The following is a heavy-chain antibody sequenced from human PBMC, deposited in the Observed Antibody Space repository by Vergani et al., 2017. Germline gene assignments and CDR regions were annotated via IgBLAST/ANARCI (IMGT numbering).Heavy chain of an antibody. CDR3: SGEYSSSYYYYYYMDV. CDR1: GYTFTSYG. V-gene: IGHV1-18*01. CDR2: ISAYNGNT. Sequence: QVQLVQSGAEVKKPGASVKVSCKASGYTFTSYGISWVRQAPGQGLEWMGWISAYNGNTNYAQKLQGRVTMTIDTSTSTAYMELRSLRSDDTAVYYCSGEYSSSYYYYYYMDVWGKGTTVTVSS. D-gene: IGHD6-6*01. J-gene: IGHJ6*03.